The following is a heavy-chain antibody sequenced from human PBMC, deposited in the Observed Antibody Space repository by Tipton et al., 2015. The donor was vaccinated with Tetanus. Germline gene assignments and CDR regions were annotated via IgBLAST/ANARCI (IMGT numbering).Heavy chain of an antibody. Sequence: LRLSCAVYGGSLSRYYWTWIRQPPGKGLEWIGEVDDSGSTNYSPSLKSRVTISLDTSKNEFSLTLSSVTAADTAVYYCARGIWLYTSTFHRHWLDPWGQGTLVTVSS. J-gene: IGHJ5*02. CDR3: ARGIWLYTSTFHRHWLDP. CDR2: VDDSGST. CDR1: GGSLSRYY. V-gene: IGHV4-34*01. D-gene: IGHD6-13*01.